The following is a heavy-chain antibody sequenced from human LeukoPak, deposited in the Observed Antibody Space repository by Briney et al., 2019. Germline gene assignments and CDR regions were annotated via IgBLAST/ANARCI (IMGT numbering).Heavy chain of an antibody. Sequence: SGPTLVKPTQTLTLTCTFSGFSLSTSGVGVGWIRQPPGKALEWLALIYWNDDKRYSPSLKSRLTITKDTSKNQVVLTMTNMDPVDTATYYCAHVGSGIAVAGTLLLAYWDQGTLVTVSS. D-gene: IGHD6-19*01. V-gene: IGHV2-5*01. J-gene: IGHJ4*02. CDR1: GFSLSTSGVG. CDR2: IYWNDDK. CDR3: AHVGSGIAVAGTLLLAY.